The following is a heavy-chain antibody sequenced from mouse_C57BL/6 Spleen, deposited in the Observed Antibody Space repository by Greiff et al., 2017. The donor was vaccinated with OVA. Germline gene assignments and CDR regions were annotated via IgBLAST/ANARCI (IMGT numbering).Heavy chain of an antibody. CDR2: INPSSGYT. CDR1: GYTFTSYT. V-gene: IGHV1-4*01. D-gene: IGHD2-5*01. Sequence: QVQLQQSGAELARPGASVKMSCKASGYTFTSYTMHWVKQRPGQGLEWIGYINPSSGYTKYNQKFKDKATLTADKSSSTAYMQLSSLTSEDSAVYYCARRTDYSNYDWYFDVWGTGTTVTVSS. CDR3: ARRTDYSNYDWYFDV. J-gene: IGHJ1*03.